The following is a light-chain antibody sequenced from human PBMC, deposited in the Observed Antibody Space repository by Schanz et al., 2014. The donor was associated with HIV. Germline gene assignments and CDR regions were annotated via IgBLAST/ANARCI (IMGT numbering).Light chain of an antibody. CDR1: QSVGGSQ. J-gene: IGKJ1*01. Sequence: EIVLTQSPGSLSLSPGERATLSCRASQSVGGSQMAWYQHRRGQAPRLLFYATSFRATGVPDRFSGSGSGTDFTLTISRLEPEDFAVYYCQGYSTSPPWTFGQGTRVEIK. CDR3: QGYSTSPPWT. V-gene: IGKV3-20*01. CDR2: ATS.